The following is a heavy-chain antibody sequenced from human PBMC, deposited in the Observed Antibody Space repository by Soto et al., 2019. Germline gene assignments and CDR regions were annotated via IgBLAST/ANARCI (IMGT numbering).Heavy chain of an antibody. V-gene: IGHV5-51*01. Sequence: PGESLKISCKGSGYSFTSYWIGWVRQMPGKGLEWMGIIYPGDSDTRYSPSSQGQVTISADKSISTAYLQWSSLKASDTAMYYCARYCSGGSCYRTLGFDPWGQGTLVTVSS. CDR2: IYPGDSDT. CDR1: GYSFTSYW. CDR3: ARYCSGGSCYRTLGFDP. J-gene: IGHJ5*02. D-gene: IGHD2-15*01.